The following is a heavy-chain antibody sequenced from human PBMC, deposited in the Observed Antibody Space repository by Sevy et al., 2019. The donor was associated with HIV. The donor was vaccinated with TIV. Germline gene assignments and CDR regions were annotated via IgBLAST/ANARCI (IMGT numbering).Heavy chain of an antibody. D-gene: IGHD6-19*01. CDR2: IYYSGST. V-gene: IGHV4-39*01. Sequence: SETLSLTCTVSGGSISSSSYYWGWIRQPPGKGLEWIGSIYYSGSTYYNPSLKSRVTISVDTSKNQLSLKLSSVTAADAALYYCARRPMPQTIAVAGTGYYFDYWGQGTLVTVSS. CDR3: ARRPMPQTIAVAGTGYYFDY. CDR1: GGSISSSSYY. J-gene: IGHJ4*02.